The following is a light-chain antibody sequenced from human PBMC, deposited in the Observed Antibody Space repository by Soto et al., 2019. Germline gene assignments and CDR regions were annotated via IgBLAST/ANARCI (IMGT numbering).Light chain of an antibody. Sequence: QSVLTQPTSASGTPGQRVTISCSGGSSNMGTNTVSWYQQVPGTAPKVLIYVNDQRPSGVPGRFSGSNSGTSASLAISGLQPEDEADYYCVAWDDSLNGHVFGTGTKVTVL. V-gene: IGLV1-44*01. J-gene: IGLJ1*01. CDR3: VAWDDSLNGHV. CDR1: SSNMGTNT. CDR2: VND.